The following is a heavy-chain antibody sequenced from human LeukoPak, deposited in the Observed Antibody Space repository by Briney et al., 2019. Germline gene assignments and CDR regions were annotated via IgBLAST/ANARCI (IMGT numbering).Heavy chain of an antibody. CDR1: GFTFSDSA. CDR3: AKDRGIVVVGRFDP. J-gene: IGHJ5*02. Sequence: GGSLRLSCAASGFTFSDSAMTWVRQAPGKGLEWVSSISGSGGTAYHADSVKGRFTISRDNSKKTLYLQMNNLRAEDTAFYYCAKDRGIVVVGRFDPWGQGTLVTVSS. V-gene: IGHV3-23*01. D-gene: IGHD2-2*01. CDR2: ISGSGGTA.